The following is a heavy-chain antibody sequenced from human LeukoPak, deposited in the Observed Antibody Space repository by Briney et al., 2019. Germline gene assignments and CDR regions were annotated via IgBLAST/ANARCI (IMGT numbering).Heavy chain of an antibody. V-gene: IGHV1-2*02. CDR2: IDPNSGDT. Sequence: APVKVSCKASGYTFTDCYFQWVRQAPGQGLEWMGWIDPNSGDTNYAQKFQGRVTMTRDTSISTAYMELTGLRSDDTTIYYCTRSQIRLGFFDYWGQGTLVTVSS. J-gene: IGHJ4*02. CDR3: TRSQIRLGFFDY. D-gene: IGHD5-12*01. CDR1: GYTFTDCY.